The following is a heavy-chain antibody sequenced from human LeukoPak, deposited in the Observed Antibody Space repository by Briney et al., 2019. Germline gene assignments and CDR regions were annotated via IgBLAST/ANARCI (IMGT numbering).Heavy chain of an antibody. Sequence: ASVKVSCKASGYTFTSYYMHWVRQAPGQGLEWMGITNPSGGSTSYAQKCQGRVTMTRDTSTSTVYMELSSLRSEDAAVYYCARGPKLGPAYFDYWGQGTLVTVSS. CDR3: ARGPKLGPAYFDY. J-gene: IGHJ4*02. V-gene: IGHV1-46*01. CDR1: GYTFTSYY. CDR2: TNPSGGST. D-gene: IGHD7-27*01.